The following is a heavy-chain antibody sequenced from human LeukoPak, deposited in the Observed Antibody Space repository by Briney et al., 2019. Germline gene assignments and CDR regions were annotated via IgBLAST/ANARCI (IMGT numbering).Heavy chain of an antibody. Sequence: SVKVSCKASGGTFSSYAISWVRQAPGQGLEWMGRIIVILGKVNYAQKFQGRLTITADKSTRTAYMDLNNLASEDTAIYFCARYIHPQGLIGYAMDVWGQGTTVIVSS. CDR1: GGTFSSYA. CDR2: IIVILGKV. CDR3: ARYIHPQGLIGYAMDV. V-gene: IGHV1-69*04. D-gene: IGHD2-15*01. J-gene: IGHJ6*02.